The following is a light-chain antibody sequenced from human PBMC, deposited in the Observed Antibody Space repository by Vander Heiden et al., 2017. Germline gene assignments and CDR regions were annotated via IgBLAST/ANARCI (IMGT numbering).Light chain of an antibody. J-gene: IGLJ2*01. CDR3: QSLDRSATVI. V-gene: IGLV3-25*03. CDR1: ALPKQY. CDR2: KDS. Sequence: SYELTQPPSVPVSPGQTARINCSGDALPKQYGCWYQQKPGQAPVLVIYKDSERPSGIPERLSGSTSGTTVTLTITGVQAEDEADYYCQSLDRSATVIFGGGTKLTVL.